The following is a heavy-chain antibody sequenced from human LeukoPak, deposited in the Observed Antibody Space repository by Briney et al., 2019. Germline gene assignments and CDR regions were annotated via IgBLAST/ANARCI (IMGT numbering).Heavy chain of an antibody. CDR3: AKDPSSGSYGDYFDY. D-gene: IGHD1-26*01. V-gene: IGHV3-33*06. CDR1: GFTFSSYG. CDR2: IWYDGSNK. J-gene: IGHJ4*02. Sequence: GGSLRLSCAASGFTFSSYGMHWVRQAPGKGLEWVAVIWYDGSNKYYADSVKGRFTISRDNSKNTLYLQMNSLRAEDTAVYYCAKDPSSGSYGDYFDYWGQGTLVTVSS.